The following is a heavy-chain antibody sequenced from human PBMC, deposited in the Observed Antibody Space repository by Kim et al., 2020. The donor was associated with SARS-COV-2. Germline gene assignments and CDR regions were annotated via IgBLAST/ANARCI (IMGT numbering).Heavy chain of an antibody. Sequence: GGSLRLSCAASGFTFSSYSMNWVRQAPGKGLEWVSSISSSSSYIYYADSVKGRFTISRDNAKNSLYLQMNILRAEDTAVYYCARVHRVLVGATRGGYYYYMDVWGKGTTVTVSS. V-gene: IGHV3-21*01. CDR1: GFTFSSYS. CDR2: ISSSSSYI. CDR3: ARVHRVLVGATRGGYYYYMDV. J-gene: IGHJ6*03. D-gene: IGHD1-26*01.